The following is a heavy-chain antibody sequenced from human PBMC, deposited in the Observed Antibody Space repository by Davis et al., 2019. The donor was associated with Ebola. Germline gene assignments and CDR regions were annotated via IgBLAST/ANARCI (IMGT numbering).Heavy chain of an antibody. CDR1: GFTFSVSA. Sequence: GGSLRLSCAASGFTFSVSAIHWVRQAPGKGLEWVGRVRTRTNKYATAYAASVKGRFTISRDDSKSTAYIQMNSLKTEDTAVYYCTRIDYGLDVWGKGTTVIVSS. J-gene: IGHJ6*04. V-gene: IGHV3-73*01. CDR3: TRIDYGLDV. CDR2: VRTRTNKYAT.